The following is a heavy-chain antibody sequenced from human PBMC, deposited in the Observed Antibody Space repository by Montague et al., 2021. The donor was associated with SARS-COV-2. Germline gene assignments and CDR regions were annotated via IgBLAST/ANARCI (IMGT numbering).Heavy chain of an antibody. D-gene: IGHD3-10*01. J-gene: IGHJ6*03. Sequence: ETLSLTCAVHGGSFSTYSWNWIRQPPGKGLEWIGEIHHGGSTNYNPSLKSRVTISADTSKNQFSLKLTSVAAADTAVYYCARLGDGVVPSPILGVGPYYSYYYVDVWGKGTTVTVSS. CDR2: IHHGGST. V-gene: IGHV4-34*01. CDR1: GGSFSTYS. CDR3: ARLGDGVVPSPILGVGPYYSYYYVDV.